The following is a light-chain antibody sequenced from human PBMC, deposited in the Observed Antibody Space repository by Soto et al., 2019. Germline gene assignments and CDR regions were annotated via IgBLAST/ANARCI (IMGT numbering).Light chain of an antibody. CDR1: SSDIGGYGY. J-gene: IGLJ1*01. Sequence: QSALTQPPSASGSPGQSVTISCSGTSSDIGGYGYVSWYQQHPGKAPKLIIYDVFKRPSGVPDRFSGSKSGNTASLTVSGLQAEDEADYYCTSYAGSNNVCVFGTGTKLTVL. CDR3: TSYAGSNNVCV. V-gene: IGLV2-8*01. CDR2: DVF.